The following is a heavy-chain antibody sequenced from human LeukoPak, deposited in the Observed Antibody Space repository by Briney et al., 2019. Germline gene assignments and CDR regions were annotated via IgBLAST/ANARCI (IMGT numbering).Heavy chain of an antibody. CDR2: IIPILGIA. CDR1: GGTFSSYA. V-gene: IGHV1-69*04. CDR3: ARGLIYSNYVGNWFDP. Sequence: SVKVSCKASGGTFSSYAISWVRQAPGQGLEWMGRIIPILGIANYAQKFQGRVTITADKSTSTAYMELSSLRSEDTAVYYCARGLIYSNYVGNWFDPWGQGTLVTVSS. D-gene: IGHD4-11*01. J-gene: IGHJ5*02.